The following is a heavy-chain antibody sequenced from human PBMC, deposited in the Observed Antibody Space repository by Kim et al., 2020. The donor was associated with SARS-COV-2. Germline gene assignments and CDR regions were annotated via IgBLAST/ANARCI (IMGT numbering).Heavy chain of an antibody. J-gene: IGHJ4*02. CDR3: ARDSPSQQQLVVFDY. V-gene: IGHV1-18*01. Sequence: QKLQGRVTMTTDTSTSTAYMELRSLRSDDTAVYYCARDSPSQQQLVVFDYWGQGTLVTVSS. D-gene: IGHD6-13*01.